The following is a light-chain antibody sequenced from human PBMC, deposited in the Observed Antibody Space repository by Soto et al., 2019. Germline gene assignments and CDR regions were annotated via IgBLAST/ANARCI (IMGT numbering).Light chain of an antibody. J-gene: IGKJ1*01. V-gene: IGKV2-28*01. CDR1: QSLLQSNGYTY. CDR3: MQGLQIPPT. Sequence: DIVMTQSPLSLPVTPGEPASTSCRSSQSLLQSNGYTYLDWYIQKPGQPPLLLIYMGSNRSSGVPDRFSGSGSGRDFTLKISRVEAEDVGFYYCMQGLQIPPTFGQGTKVDIK. CDR2: MGS.